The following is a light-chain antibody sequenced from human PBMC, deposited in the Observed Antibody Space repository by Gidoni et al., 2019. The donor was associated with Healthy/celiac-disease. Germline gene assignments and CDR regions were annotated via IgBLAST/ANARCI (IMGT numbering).Light chain of an antibody. CDR3: QQYYSTPPT. Sequence: DIVMTHSPNPLAESLDERATINCKSSQSVLYSSNNNNFLACYQQKPRQPPKLLIYWSSTREPGVPDRCSGSGSGTDFTLTSSSLPAEDVAVYYCQQYYSTPPTFGQGTKLEIK. V-gene: IGKV4-1*01. J-gene: IGKJ2*01. CDR2: WSS. CDR1: QSVLYSSNNNNF.